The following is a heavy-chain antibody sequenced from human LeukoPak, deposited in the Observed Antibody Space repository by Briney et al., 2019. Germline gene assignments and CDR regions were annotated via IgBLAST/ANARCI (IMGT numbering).Heavy chain of an antibody. CDR3: ARDKVSAGYDILTGYHDAFDI. Sequence: SQTLSLTCAVSGGSISSGGYSWSWIRQPPGKGLEWIGYIYHSGSTYYNPSLKSRVTISVDRSKNQFSLKLSSVTAADTAVYYCARDKVSAGYDILTGYHDAFDIWGQGTMVTVSS. CDR2: IYHSGST. V-gene: IGHV4-30-2*01. D-gene: IGHD3-9*01. CDR1: GGSISSGGYS. J-gene: IGHJ3*02.